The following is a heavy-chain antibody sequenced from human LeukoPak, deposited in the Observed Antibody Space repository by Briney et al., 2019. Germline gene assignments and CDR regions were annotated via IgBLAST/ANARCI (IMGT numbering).Heavy chain of an antibody. CDR2: ISSGSSYI. V-gene: IGHV3-21*01. Sequence: PGGSLRLSCAASGFTFSSYSMNWVRQAPGKGLEWVSSISSGSSYIYYADSVKGRFTISRDNAKNSLYLQINSLRAEDTAVYYCARDGTGSFRWYFDYWGQGTLVTVSS. CDR3: ARDGTGSFRWYFDY. CDR1: GFTFSSYS. J-gene: IGHJ4*02. D-gene: IGHD1-26*01.